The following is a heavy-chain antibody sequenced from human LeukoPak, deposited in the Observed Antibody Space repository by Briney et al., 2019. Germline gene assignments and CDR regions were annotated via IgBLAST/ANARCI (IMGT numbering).Heavy chain of an antibody. CDR2: ISSSSSII. V-gene: IGHV3-48*01. CDR3: AKDRVRIQLALLQH. D-gene: IGHD5-18*01. Sequence: GGSLRLSCAASGFTFNGYNMNWVRQAPGKGLEWVSYISSSSSIIYYADSVKGRFTISRDNSENTLYLQMNSLRAEDTAVYYCAKDRVRIQLALLQHWGQGTLVTVSS. CDR1: GFTFNGYN. J-gene: IGHJ1*01.